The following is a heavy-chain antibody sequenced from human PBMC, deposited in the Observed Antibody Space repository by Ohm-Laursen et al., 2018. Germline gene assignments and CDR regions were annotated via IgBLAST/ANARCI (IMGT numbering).Heavy chain of an antibody. D-gene: IGHD6-13*01. CDR3: ATSNNWSYFDY. CDR1: GGSISSSSYY. V-gene: IGHV4-39*01. CDR2: MYYSGNT. Sequence: SETLSLTCIVSGGSISSSSYYWGWIRQPPGKGLEWIGGMYYSGNTYYNPSLKSRVTIALDTSKNQFSLKLSSVTAADTSVYYCATSNNWSYFDYWGQGTLVTVSS. J-gene: IGHJ4*02.